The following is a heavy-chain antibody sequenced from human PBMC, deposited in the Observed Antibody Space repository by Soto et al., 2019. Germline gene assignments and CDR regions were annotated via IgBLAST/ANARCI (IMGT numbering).Heavy chain of an antibody. CDR3: ARVPDPPMVYDFWSGYYPNWFDP. D-gene: IGHD3-3*01. J-gene: IGHJ5*02. CDR1: GGSVSSGSYY. Sequence: QVQLQESGPGLVKPSETLSLTCTVSGGSVSSGSYYWSWIRQPPGKGLEWIGYIYYSGSTNYNPCLKSRVPISVDASKIEFSLKLSSVSAADTAVYYCARVPDPPMVYDFWSGYYPNWFDPWGQGTLVTVAS. V-gene: IGHV4-61*01. CDR2: IYYSGST.